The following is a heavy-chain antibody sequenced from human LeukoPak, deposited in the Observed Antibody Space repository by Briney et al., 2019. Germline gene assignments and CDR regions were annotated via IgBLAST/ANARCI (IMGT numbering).Heavy chain of an antibody. J-gene: IGHJ4*02. CDR3: ARVGHPTDIVVVPAAHSDIGTLDS. D-gene: IGHD2-2*01. V-gene: IGHV1-2*02. Sequence: ASVKVSCKASGYTLTGYYMHWVRQAPGQGLEWMGWINPNSGGTNYAQKFQGRVTMTGDTSINTAYMELSSLRSDDTAVYYCARVGHPTDIVVVPAAHSDIGTLDSWGQGTLVTVPS. CDR1: GYTLTGYY. CDR2: INPNSGGT.